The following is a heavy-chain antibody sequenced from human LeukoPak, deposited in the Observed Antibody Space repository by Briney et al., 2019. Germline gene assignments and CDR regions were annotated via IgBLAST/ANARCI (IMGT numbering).Heavy chain of an antibody. D-gene: IGHD3-3*01. CDR1: GFTVSSNY. CDR3: ARDLITIFGVVINHMDV. CDR2: IYSGGST. V-gene: IGHV3-53*01. J-gene: IGHJ6*02. Sequence: PGGSLRLSCAASGFTVSSNYMSWVRQAPGKGLEWVSVIYSGGSTYYADSVKGRFTISRDNSKNTLYLQMNSLRAEDTAVYYCARDLITIFGVVINHMDVWGQGTTVTVSS.